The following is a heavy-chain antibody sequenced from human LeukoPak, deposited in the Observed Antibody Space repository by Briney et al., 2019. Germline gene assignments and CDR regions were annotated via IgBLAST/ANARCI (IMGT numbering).Heavy chain of an antibody. Sequence: GGSLRLSCVASGISFSSYWMAWVRQAPGKGLEWVSVIYSGGSTYYADSVKGRFTISRDNSKNTLYLQMNSLRAEDTAVYYCARGHVWGQGTTVTVSS. V-gene: IGHV3-66*01. CDR3: ARGHV. CDR2: IYSGGST. CDR1: GISFSSYW. J-gene: IGHJ6*02.